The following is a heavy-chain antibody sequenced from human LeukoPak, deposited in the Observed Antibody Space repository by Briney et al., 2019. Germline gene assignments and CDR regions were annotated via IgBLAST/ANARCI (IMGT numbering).Heavy chain of an antibody. Sequence: GGSLRLSCAASGFTLSSYGMHWVRQAPGKGLEWVAFIRYDGSNKYYADSVKGRFTISRDNSKNTLYLQMNSLRAEDTAVYYCAKDRTVTPGYFDYWGQGTLVTVSS. J-gene: IGHJ4*02. CDR3: AKDRTVTPGYFDY. CDR2: IRYDGSNK. CDR1: GFTLSSYG. V-gene: IGHV3-30*02. D-gene: IGHD4-17*01.